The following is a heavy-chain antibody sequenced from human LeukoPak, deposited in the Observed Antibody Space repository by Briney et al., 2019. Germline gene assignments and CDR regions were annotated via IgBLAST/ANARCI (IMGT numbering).Heavy chain of an antibody. Sequence: GGSLRLSCAASGFTFSSYAMSWVRQAPGKGLEWVSAISGSGGSTYYADSVKGRFTISRDNSKNTLYLQMNSLRAEDTAVYYCAKDVRADCSGGSCYLPFDYWGQGTLVTVS. V-gene: IGHV3-23*01. CDR3: AKDVRADCSGGSCYLPFDY. CDR1: GFTFSSYA. J-gene: IGHJ4*02. CDR2: ISGSGGST. D-gene: IGHD2-15*01.